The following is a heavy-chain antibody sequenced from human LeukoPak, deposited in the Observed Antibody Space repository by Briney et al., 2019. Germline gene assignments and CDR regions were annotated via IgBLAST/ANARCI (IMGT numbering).Heavy chain of an antibody. CDR2: IIPIFGTA. Sequence: SVKVSCKASGGTFSSYAISWVRQAPGQGLEWMGGIIPIFGTANYAQKFQGRVTITADESTSTAYMELSSLRSEDTTVYYCARLSLYSGYDEDYWGQGTLVTVSS. CDR1: GGTFSSYA. D-gene: IGHD5-12*01. CDR3: ARLSLYSGYDEDY. V-gene: IGHV1-69*13. J-gene: IGHJ4*02.